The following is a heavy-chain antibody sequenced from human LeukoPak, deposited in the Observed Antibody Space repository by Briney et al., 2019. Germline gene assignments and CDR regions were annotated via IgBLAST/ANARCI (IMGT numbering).Heavy chain of an antibody. J-gene: IGHJ6*02. Sequence: AGGSLRLSCAASGFTFDDYAMHWVRQAPGKGLEWVSGISWNSGSIGYADSVKGRFTISRDNAKNSLYLQMNSLRAEDTALYYCAKDIGDGDYVFEGMDVWGQGTTVTVSS. CDR2: ISWNSGSI. D-gene: IGHD4-17*01. CDR1: GFTFDDYA. V-gene: IGHV3-9*01. CDR3: AKDIGDGDYVFEGMDV.